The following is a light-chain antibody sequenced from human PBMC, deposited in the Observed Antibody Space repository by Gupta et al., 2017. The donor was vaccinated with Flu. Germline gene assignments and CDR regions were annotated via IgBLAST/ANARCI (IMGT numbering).Light chain of an antibody. CDR3: QSADSSGSVV. V-gene: IGLV3-25*03. CDR2: KDN. CDR1: ALAKQH. J-gene: IGLJ2*01. Sequence: SNELTQPPSVSVSPGQTARITCSGDALAKQHGYWYQQKSGQAPVMVIFKDNGRPSGIPERFSGSGSGTTVTLTLSGVQAEDEADYYCQSADSSGSVVFGGGTKLTVL.